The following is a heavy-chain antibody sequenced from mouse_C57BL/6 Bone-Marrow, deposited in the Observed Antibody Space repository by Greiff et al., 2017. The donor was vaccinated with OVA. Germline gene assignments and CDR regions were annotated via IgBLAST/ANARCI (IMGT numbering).Heavy chain of an antibody. CDR1: GYSFTDYN. D-gene: IGHD2-4*01. J-gene: IGHJ2*01. V-gene: IGHV1-39*01. CDR2: INPNYGTT. Sequence: EVQLKESGPELVKPGASVKISCKASGYSFTDYNMNWVKQSNGKSLEWIGVINPNYGTTSYNQKFKGKATLTVDQSSSTAYMQLNSLTSEDSAVYYCARGIYYDYVDYFDYWGQGTTLTVSS. CDR3: ARGIYYDYVDYFDY.